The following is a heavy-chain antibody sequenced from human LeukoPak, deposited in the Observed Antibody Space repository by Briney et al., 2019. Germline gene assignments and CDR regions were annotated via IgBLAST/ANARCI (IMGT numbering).Heavy chain of an antibody. CDR3: TPNIGMTTVTKGFD. D-gene: IGHD4-17*01. CDR1: GFTFSSAW. J-gene: IGHJ4*02. CDR2: IKSKTDGGTI. V-gene: IGHV3-15*01. Sequence: GGSLRLSCAASGFTFSSAWMSWVSQAPGKGLEWVGRIKSKTDGGTIDYAAPLKGRFTISRDDSKNTVYLQMNSLKTEDTAVYYCTPNIGMTTVTKGFDWGQGTLVTVSS.